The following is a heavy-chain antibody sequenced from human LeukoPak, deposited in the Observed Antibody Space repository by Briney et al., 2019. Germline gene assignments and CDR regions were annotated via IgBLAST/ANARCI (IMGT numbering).Heavy chain of an antibody. J-gene: IGHJ6*03. CDR2: ISGSGGST. D-gene: IGHD4-11*01. V-gene: IGHV3-23*01. CDR3: AKHGSVTTAFYYYMDV. CDR1: GFTLSIYA. Sequence: GGSLRLSCPASGFTLSIYAMSWVRQAPGKGLEWVSVISGSGGSTYYADSVKGRFTISRDNSNNTLYLQMNSLKAEDTAVYYCAKHGSVTTAFYYYMDVWGKGTTVTVSS.